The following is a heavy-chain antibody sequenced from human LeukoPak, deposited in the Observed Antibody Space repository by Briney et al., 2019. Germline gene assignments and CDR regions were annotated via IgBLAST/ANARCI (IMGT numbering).Heavy chain of an antibody. V-gene: IGHV3-20*04. CDR3: ARGGEDYYYYYMDV. CDR1: GFTFDDYG. CDR2: INWNGGST. J-gene: IGHJ6*03. Sequence: GGSLRLSCAASGFTFDDYGMSWVRQAPGKGLEWVSGINWNGGSTGYADSVKGRFTISRDNAKNSLYLQMNSLRAEDTALYYCARGGEDYYYYYMDVWGKGTTVTVSS.